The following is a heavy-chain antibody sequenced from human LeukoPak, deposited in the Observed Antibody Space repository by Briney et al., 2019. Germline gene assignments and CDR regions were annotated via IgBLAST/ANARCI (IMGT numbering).Heavy chain of an antibody. Sequence: PSETLPLTCTVSGGSMSNYYWSWIRQPPGKGLEWLAYIYYSGTPTYNPSLKSRATISVHTSKNQFSLKLRSVTAADTAVYYCARESYWLFDYWGQGALVTVSS. CDR2: IYYSGTP. CDR3: ARESYWLFDY. CDR1: GGSMSNYY. J-gene: IGHJ4*02. V-gene: IGHV4-59*01. D-gene: IGHD3-9*01.